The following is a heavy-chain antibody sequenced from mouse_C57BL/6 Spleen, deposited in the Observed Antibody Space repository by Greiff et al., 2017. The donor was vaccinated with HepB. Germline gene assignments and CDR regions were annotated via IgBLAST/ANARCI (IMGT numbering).Heavy chain of an antibody. CDR3: ARSFNWDGDGYFDY. J-gene: IGHJ2*01. CDR2: ISYDGSN. CDR1: GYSITSGYY. D-gene: IGHD4-1*01. Sequence: EVKLMESGPGLVKPSQSLSLTCSVTGYSITSGYYWNWIRQFPGNKLEWMGYISYDGSNNYNPSLKNRISITRDTSKNQFFLKLNSVTTEDTATYYCARSFNWDGDGYFDYWGQGTTLTVSS. V-gene: IGHV3-6*01.